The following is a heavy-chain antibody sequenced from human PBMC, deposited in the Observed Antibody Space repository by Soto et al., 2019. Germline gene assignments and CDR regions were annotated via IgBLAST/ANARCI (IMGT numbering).Heavy chain of an antibody. V-gene: IGHV3-11*01. Sequence: QVQLVESGGGLVKPGGPLRLSCAASGFSFSVYYMTWFRQAPGSGLEWISSIDKNGDIVYYADSVKGRFTISRHYAKSSLYLQMDRLRDEDTAVYYCVRERPGMRDFPHNTFDIWGQGTMVSVAS. CDR3: VRERPGMRDFPHNTFDI. CDR1: GFSFSVYY. J-gene: IGHJ3*02. CDR2: IDKNGDIV.